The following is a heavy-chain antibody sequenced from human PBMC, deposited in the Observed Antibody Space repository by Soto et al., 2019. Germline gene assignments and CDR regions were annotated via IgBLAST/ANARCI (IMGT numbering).Heavy chain of an antibody. CDR1: GFTFSSYA. Sequence: EVQVLESGGGLVQPGGSLRLSCAASGFTFSSYAMSWVRQAPGQGLEWVSAISGSGSNPYYADSVKGRFTISRDNSKNTLYLQKNSRRAEDTALYYCAKTASMTIRDGFDHWGQGTLVTVSS. J-gene: IGHJ4*02. CDR3: AKTASMTIRDGFDH. V-gene: IGHV3-23*01. CDR2: ISGSGSNP. D-gene: IGHD4-17*01.